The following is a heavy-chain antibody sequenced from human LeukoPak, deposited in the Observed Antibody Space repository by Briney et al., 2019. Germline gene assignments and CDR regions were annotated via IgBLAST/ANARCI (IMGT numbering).Heavy chain of an antibody. CDR2: MNPNSGNT. V-gene: IGHV1-8*01. Sequence: ASVKVSCKASGYTFTSYDINWVRQATGQGLEWMGWMNPNSGNTGYAQKFQGRVTMTRNTSISTAYMELSSLRAEDTAVYFCAITYFYDSRGYYSFQHWGQGTLVTVSS. J-gene: IGHJ1*01. D-gene: IGHD3-22*01. CDR3: AITYFYDSRGYYSFQH. CDR1: GYTFTSYD.